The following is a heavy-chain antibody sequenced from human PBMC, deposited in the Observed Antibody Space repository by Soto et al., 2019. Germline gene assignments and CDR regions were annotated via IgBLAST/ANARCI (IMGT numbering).Heavy chain of an antibody. J-gene: IGHJ3*02. CDR3: ARDTGYDHDAFDI. CDR2: INPTGTMT. V-gene: IGHV1-46*01. CDR1: GYTFITSYY. D-gene: IGHD5-12*01. Sequence: QVQLVRSGAEVKKPGASAKLSCKASGYTFITSYYTHWVRQAPGQGLEWMGIINPTGTMTKYSERFQARLTMTRDTSTSTDYMELSTLTSEDTAVYFCARDTGYDHDAFDIWGQGTMVTVSS.